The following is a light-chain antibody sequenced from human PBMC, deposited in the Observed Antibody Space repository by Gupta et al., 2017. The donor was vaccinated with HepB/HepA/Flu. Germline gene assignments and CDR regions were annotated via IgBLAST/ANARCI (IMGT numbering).Light chain of an antibody. J-gene: IGKJ1*01. Sequence: DIQMTQSPSTLSASVGDRVTITCRASQSISSWLAWYQQKPGKAPKLMIYKASRGESGVPSRFSGSGYATEFTLTSSRRQTDDFANYYDQQDNSYWTFGQGTKVEIK. CDR3: QQDNSYWT. V-gene: IGKV1-5*03. CDR1: QSISSW. CDR2: KAS.